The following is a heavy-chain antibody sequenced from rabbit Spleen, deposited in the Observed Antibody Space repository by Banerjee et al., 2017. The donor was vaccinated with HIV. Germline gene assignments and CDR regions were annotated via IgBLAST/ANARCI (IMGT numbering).Heavy chain of an antibody. CDR1: GIDFTNYY. Sequence: QSLEESGGGLVQPGGSLTLSCKASGIDFTNYYITWVRQAPGKGLEWIGIIYAARGTTDYASWVNGRFTISSDNAQNTVFLQLNSLTAADTATYFCVRDQAWMLDLWGQGTLVTVS. D-gene: IGHD6-1*01. CDR2: IYAARGTT. J-gene: IGHJ3*01. V-gene: IGHV1S7*01. CDR3: VRDQAWMLDL.